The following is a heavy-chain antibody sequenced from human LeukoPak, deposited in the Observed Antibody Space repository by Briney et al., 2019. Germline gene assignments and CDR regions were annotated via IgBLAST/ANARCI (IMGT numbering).Heavy chain of an antibody. CDR1: GGSISSSSYY. CDR3: ARGGTYYYDSSGYYPALDFDY. CDR2: IKHSGST. V-gene: IGHV4-39*07. D-gene: IGHD3-22*01. Sequence: PSETLSLTCTVSGGSISSSSYYWGWIRQPPGKGLEWIGEIKHSGSTNYNPSLKRRVTISVDTSKNQFSLKLSSVTAADTAVYYCARGGTYYYDSSGYYPALDFDYWGQGTLVTVSS. J-gene: IGHJ4*02.